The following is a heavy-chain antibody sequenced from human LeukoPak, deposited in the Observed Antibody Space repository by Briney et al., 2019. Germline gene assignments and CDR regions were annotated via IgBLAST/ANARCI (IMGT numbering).Heavy chain of an antibody. CDR3: AKRPRGMDV. D-gene: IGHD6-6*01. CDR2: ISYDGSNK. Sequence: GGSLRLSCAASGFTFSSYGMHWVRQAPGKGLEWVAVISYDGSNKYYADSVKGRFTISRDNSKNTLYLQMNSLRAEDTAVYYCAKRPRGMDVWGQGPTVTVSS. CDR1: GFTFSSYG. V-gene: IGHV3-30*18. J-gene: IGHJ6*02.